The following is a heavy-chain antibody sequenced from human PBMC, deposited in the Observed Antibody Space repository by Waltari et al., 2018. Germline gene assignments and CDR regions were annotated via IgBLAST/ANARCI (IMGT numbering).Heavy chain of an antibody. CDR2: IYHSGST. CDR3: ARGIYGWFDP. Sequence: QVQLQESGPGLVKPSETLSLTCAVSGYSISSGYYWGWIRQPPGKGLEWIGSIYHSGSTYSNPSLKSRVTISVDTSKNQFSLKLSSVTAADTAVYYCARGIYGWFDPWGQGTLVTVSS. V-gene: IGHV4-38-2*01. D-gene: IGHD3-16*01. J-gene: IGHJ5*02. CDR1: GYSISSGYY.